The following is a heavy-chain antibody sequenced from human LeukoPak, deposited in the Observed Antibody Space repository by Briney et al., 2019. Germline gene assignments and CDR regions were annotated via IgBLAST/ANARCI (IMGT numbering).Heavy chain of an antibody. CDR3: ARVPSGSYTGEFDY. V-gene: IGHV3-11*01. J-gene: IGHJ4*02. Sequence: PGGSLRLSCAASGFTFSDYYMSWIRQAPGKGLGWVLYISSSGSTIYYAVSVKGRFTISTDNAKTSLYLQMNSLRAEDTAVYYCARVPSGSYTGEFDYWGQGTLVTVSS. D-gene: IGHD1-26*01. CDR2: ISSSGSTI. CDR1: GFTFSDYY.